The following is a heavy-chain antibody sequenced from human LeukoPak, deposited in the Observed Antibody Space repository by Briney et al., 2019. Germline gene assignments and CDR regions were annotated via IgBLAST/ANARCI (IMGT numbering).Heavy chain of an antibody. CDR1: GFTVSSNY. Sequence: GGSLRLSCAASGFTVSSNYMSWVRQAPGKGLEWVAVIYSDSSTYYADSVKGRFTISRDHSKNTQYLQLNSLRPENPAVYYVAKDISGWYGSFAFDIWGQGTMVTVSS. J-gene: IGHJ3*02. D-gene: IGHD6-19*01. CDR2: IYSDSST. V-gene: IGHV3-53*01. CDR3: AKDISGWYGSFAFDI.